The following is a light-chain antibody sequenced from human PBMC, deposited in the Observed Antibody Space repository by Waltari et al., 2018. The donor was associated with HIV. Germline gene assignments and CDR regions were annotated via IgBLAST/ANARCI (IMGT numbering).Light chain of an antibody. V-gene: IGLV2-8*01. Sequence: QSALTQPPSASGSPGQSVTISCTGTSSDVGGYKFVSWYQQHPGKAPKLMIYEVNKRPSGFPDRFSGSKSGNTASLTVSGLQAEDEADYYCSSYAGSDNFKVFGGGTKLTVL. CDR2: EVN. CDR3: SSYAGSDNFKV. CDR1: SSDVGGYKF. J-gene: IGLJ2*01.